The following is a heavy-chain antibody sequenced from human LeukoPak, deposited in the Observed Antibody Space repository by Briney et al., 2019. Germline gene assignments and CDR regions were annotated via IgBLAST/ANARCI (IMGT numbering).Heavy chain of an antibody. Sequence: GGSLRLSCAASGFTFSSYEMNWVRQAPGKGLEWVSYISSSGSTIYYADSVKGRFTISRDNSKNTLYLQMGSLRAEDMAVYYCARVGPDYYGSGPFDYWGQGTLVTVSS. CDR1: GFTFSSYE. CDR3: ARVGPDYYGSGPFDY. V-gene: IGHV3-48*03. D-gene: IGHD3-10*01. J-gene: IGHJ4*02. CDR2: ISSSGSTI.